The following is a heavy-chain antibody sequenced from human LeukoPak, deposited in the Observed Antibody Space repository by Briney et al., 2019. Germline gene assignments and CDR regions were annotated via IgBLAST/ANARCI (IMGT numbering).Heavy chain of an antibody. J-gene: IGHJ5*02. CDR2: ISSTGSSI. D-gene: IGHD1-1*01. CDR3: ARDDVAWNDVHWFDP. CDR1: GFTFSYYT. Sequence: GGSLRLSCAASGFTFSYYTMSWVRQAPGKGLEWVSSISSTGSSIYYADSVRGRFTISRDNAKNSLYLQMSSLRVEDTAVYYCARDDVAWNDVHWFDPWGQGTLVTVSS. V-gene: IGHV3-21*01.